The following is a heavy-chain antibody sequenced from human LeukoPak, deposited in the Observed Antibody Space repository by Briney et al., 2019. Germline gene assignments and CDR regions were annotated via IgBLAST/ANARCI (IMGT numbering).Heavy chain of an antibody. V-gene: IGHV1-18*01. J-gene: IGHJ4*02. CDR1: GYTFTSYG. Sequence: ASVKVSCKASGYTFTSYGISWVRHAPGQGLEWMGWISAYNGNTNYAQKLQGRVTMTTDTSTSTAYMELRSLRSDDTAVYYCARDPPYCGGDCYLDYWGQGTLVTVSS. CDR3: ARDPPYCGGDCYLDY. CDR2: ISAYNGNT. D-gene: IGHD2-21*02.